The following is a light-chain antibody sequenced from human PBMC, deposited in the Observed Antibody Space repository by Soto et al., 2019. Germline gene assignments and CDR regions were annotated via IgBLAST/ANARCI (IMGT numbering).Light chain of an antibody. Sequence: EIVMTQSPATLSVSPGERATLSCRASQSVSSNLAWYQQKPGQAPRLLIYGASSRATGIPARFSGSGSGTEFTLTSSRLQSEDVAVYYCQQYNDWPLTFGGGTKVEIK. V-gene: IGKV3D-15*01. CDR2: GAS. CDR3: QQYNDWPLT. J-gene: IGKJ4*01. CDR1: QSVSSN.